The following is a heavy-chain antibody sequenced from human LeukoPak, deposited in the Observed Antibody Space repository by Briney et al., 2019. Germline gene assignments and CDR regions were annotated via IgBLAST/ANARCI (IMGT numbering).Heavy chain of an antibody. D-gene: IGHD6-19*01. CDR1: GGSISSYY. Sequence: SETLSLTCTVSGGSISSYYWSWIRQPPGKGLEWIGYIYYSGSTNYNPSLKSRVTISVDTSKNQFSLKLSSVTAADTAVYYCARETVSGYSNGAGVFDYWGQGTLVTVSS. V-gene: IGHV4-59*01. J-gene: IGHJ4*02. CDR2: IYYSGST. CDR3: ARETVSGYSNGAGVFDY.